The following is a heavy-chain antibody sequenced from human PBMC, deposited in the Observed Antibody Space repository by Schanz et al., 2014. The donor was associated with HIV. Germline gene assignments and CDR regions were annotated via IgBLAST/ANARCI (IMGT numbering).Heavy chain of an antibody. CDR2: ISYDGRNK. CDR3: AKDGRGGDYDFWSGYEYNWFDP. D-gene: IGHD3-3*01. Sequence: VQLLESGGGLVQPGGSLRLSCAASGFTFDSFGMHWVRQAPGKGLEWVAVISYDGRNKYQAASVKGRFTVSRDNSKNTLYLQMNSLRAEDTAVYNCAKDGRGGDYDFWSGYEYNWFDPWGQGNLVTVSS. J-gene: IGHJ5*02. CDR1: GFTFDSFG. V-gene: IGHV3-30*18.